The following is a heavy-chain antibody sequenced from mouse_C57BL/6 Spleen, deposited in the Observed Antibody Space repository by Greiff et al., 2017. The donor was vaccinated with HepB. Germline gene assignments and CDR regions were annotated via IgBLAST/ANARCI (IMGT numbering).Heavy chain of an antibody. CDR3: ARFYANFDY. CDR2: INPGSGGT. D-gene: IGHD2-3*01. Sequence: VQLQESGAELVRPGTSVKVSCKASGYAFTNYLIEWVKQRPGQGLEWIGVINPGSGGTNYNEKFKGKATLTADKSSSTAYMQLSSLTSEDSAVYFCARFYANFDYWGQGTTLTVSS. J-gene: IGHJ2*01. CDR1: GYAFTNYL. V-gene: IGHV1-54*01.